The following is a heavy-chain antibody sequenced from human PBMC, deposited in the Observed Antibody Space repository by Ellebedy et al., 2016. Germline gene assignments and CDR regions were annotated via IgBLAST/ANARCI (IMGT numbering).Heavy chain of an antibody. CDR2: IYHSGST. D-gene: IGHD6-19*01. CDR3: ARVGGQWLVKHH. Sequence: SETLSLTXTVSGGSISSGGYSWSWIRQPPGKGLEWIGYIYHSGSTYYNPSLKSRVTISVDTSKNQFSLKLSSVTAADTAVYYCARVGGQWLVKHHWGQGTLVTVSS. J-gene: IGHJ4*02. V-gene: IGHV4-30-2*01. CDR1: GGSISSGGYS.